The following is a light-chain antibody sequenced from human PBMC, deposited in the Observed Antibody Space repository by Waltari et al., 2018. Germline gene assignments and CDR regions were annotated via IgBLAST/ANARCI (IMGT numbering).Light chain of an antibody. Sequence: EVVMTQSPATLSLSPGERATLSCRASQSVSTNLAWSQQKPGQPPRLLIYGAAVRATDIPARFSGSGSGTEFTLTISSLQSEDFAVYYCHQYNDWPPTFGQGTTVEIK. V-gene: IGKV3-15*01. CDR1: QSVSTN. CDR3: HQYNDWPPT. J-gene: IGKJ1*01. CDR2: GAA.